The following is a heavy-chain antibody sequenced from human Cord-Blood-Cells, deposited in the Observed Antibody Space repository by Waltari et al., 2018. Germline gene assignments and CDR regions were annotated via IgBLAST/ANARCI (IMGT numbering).Heavy chain of an antibody. CDR3: AKLWRAAMDAFDI. D-gene: IGHD3-10*01. V-gene: IGHV3-23*04. J-gene: IGHJ3*02. Sequence: EVQLVESGGGLVQPGGSLRLSCAASGFTFSSYAMSWVRQAPGTGLEWVSAIRGSGGSTDYADSVKGRFTISRDNSKNTLYLQMNSLRAEDTAVYYCAKLWRAAMDAFDIWGQGTMVTVSS. CDR1: GFTFSSYA. CDR2: IRGSGGST.